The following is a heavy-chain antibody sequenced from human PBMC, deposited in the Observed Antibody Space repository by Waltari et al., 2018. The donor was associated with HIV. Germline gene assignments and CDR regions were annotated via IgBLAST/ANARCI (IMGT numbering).Heavy chain of an antibody. J-gene: IGHJ4*02. CDR2: FSAYNGNI. V-gene: IGHV1-18*01. CDR1: GYTFTSYG. Sequence: QVQLVQSGAEVKKPGASVKVSCKASGYTFTSYGISLVRQAPGQGLEWMGWFSAYNGNINYAQKLQGRVTMTTDTSTSTAYMELRSLRSDDTAVYYCARVVGYYDSSGSYFDYWGQGTLVTVSS. CDR3: ARVVGYYDSSGSYFDY. D-gene: IGHD3-22*01.